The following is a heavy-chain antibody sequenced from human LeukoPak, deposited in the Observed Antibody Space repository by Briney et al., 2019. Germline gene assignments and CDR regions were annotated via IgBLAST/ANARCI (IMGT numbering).Heavy chain of an antibody. J-gene: IGHJ6*03. D-gene: IGHD3-3*01. CDR2: IYSSGST. CDR3: ARYRVDFWSGYSSEYYYYYYMDV. V-gene: IGHV4-4*09. CDR1: GGSISSYY. Sequence: SETLSLTCTVSGGSISSYYWSWIRQPPGKGLEWIGYIYSSGSTNYKPSLKSRVTISVDTSKNLFSLKLSSVTAADTAVYYCARYRVDFWSGYSSEYYYYYYMDVWGKGTTVTVSS.